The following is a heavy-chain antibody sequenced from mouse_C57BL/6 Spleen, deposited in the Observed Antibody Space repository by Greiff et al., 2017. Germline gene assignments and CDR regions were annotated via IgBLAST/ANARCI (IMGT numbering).Heavy chain of an antibody. CDR1: GYTFTSYW. J-gene: IGHJ4*01. CDR3: ARKDYGYAMDY. CDR2: IDPSDSYT. V-gene: IGHV1-59*01. D-gene: IGHD1-1*01. Sequence: QVQLQQPGAELVRPGTSVKLSCKASGYTFTSYWMHWVKQRPGQGLEWIGVIDPSDSYTNYNQKLKGKATLTVDTSASTAYMQLSSLTSEDSAVYYCARKDYGYAMDYWGQGTSVTVSS.